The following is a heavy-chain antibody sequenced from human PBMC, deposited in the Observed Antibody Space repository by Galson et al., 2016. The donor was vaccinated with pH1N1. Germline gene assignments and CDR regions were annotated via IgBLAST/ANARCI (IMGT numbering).Heavy chain of an antibody. CDR2: IYHSGST. Sequence: TLSLTCTVSGGSINSVHSYWSWIRQHPGRGLEWIGHIYHSGSTQYNPSLKSRVTISVDTSKNQFSLKLSSVTAADTAVYYCARSSYGDYVHWFDPWGQGTLVTVSS. CDR1: GGSINSVHSY. V-gene: IGHV4-31*03. J-gene: IGHJ5*02. D-gene: IGHD4-17*01. CDR3: ARSSYGDYVHWFDP.